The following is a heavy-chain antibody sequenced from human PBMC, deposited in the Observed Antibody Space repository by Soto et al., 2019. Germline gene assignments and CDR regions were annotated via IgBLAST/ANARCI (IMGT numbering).Heavy chain of an antibody. D-gene: IGHD4-17*01. V-gene: IGHV5-51*01. CDR2: IYPSDSDT. CDR3: ARHGFYGATSSNYSDP. Sequence: GESLKISCKGSGYSFANYWIAWVRQMPGKGLEYMGIIYPSDSDTRYSPSFQGQVTISADKSINTAYLQWSSLKASDTAMYNGARHGFYGATSSNYSDPGGQGPRVT. CDR1: GYSFANYW. J-gene: IGHJ5*02.